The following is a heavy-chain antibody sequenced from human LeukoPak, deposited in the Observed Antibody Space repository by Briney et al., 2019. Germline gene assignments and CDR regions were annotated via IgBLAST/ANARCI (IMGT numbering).Heavy chain of an antibody. CDR1: GFTFSSYA. J-gene: IGHJ4*02. Sequence: GGSLRLSCAASGFTFSSYAMHWVRQAPGKGLEWVAVISYDGSNKYYADSVKGRFTISRDNSKYTLYLQMNSLRAEDTAVYYCARDRGIAAAPRTFDYWGQGTLVTVSS. CDR2: ISYDGSNK. V-gene: IGHV3-30-3*01. D-gene: IGHD6-13*01. CDR3: ARDRGIAAAPRTFDY.